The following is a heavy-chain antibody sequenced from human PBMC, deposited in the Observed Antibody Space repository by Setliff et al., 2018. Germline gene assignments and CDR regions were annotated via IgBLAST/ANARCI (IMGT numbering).Heavy chain of an antibody. Sequence: EASVKVSCKASGYTFTDYYMHWVQQAPGKGLEWMGRVDPEDGETIYAEKFQGRVTITAGTSTDTAYMELSSLRSEDTAVYYCATEVMSSSRDYWGQGTLVTVSS. CDR1: GYTFTDYY. D-gene: IGHD6-6*01. V-gene: IGHV1-69-2*01. CDR3: ATEVMSSSRDY. J-gene: IGHJ4*02. CDR2: VDPEDGET.